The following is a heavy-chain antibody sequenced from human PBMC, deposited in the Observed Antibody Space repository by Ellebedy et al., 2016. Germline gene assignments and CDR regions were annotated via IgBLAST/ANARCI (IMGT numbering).Heavy chain of an antibody. CDR1: GFTFSSYA. D-gene: IGHD4-17*01. Sequence: GESLKISXAASGFTFSSYAMHWVRQAPGKGLEWVAVISYDGSNKYYADSVKGRFTISRDNSKNTLYLQMNSLRAEDTAVYYCARAPMTTVSPVDYWGQGTLVTVSS. CDR2: ISYDGSNK. J-gene: IGHJ4*02. V-gene: IGHV3-30-3*01. CDR3: ARAPMTTVSPVDY.